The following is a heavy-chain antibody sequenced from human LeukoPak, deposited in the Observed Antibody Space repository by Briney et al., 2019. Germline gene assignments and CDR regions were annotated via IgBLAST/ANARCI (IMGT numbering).Heavy chain of an antibody. V-gene: IGHV4-61*08. CDR2: IYYSGST. CDR3: ARDSSYSSSFDY. Sequence: SETLSLTCTVSGGSVSSGAHYWSWIRQPPGKGLEWIGYIYYSGSTYYNPSLKSRVTISVDTSKNQFSLKLSSVTAADTAVYYCARDSSYSSSFDYWGQGTLVTVSS. D-gene: IGHD6-13*01. CDR1: GGSVSSGAHY. J-gene: IGHJ4*02.